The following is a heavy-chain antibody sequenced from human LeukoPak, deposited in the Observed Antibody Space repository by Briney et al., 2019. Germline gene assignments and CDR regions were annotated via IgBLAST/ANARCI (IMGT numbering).Heavy chain of an antibody. CDR1: GFTFNDYA. Sequence: GGSLRLSCAASGFTFNDYAMDWIRQAPGKGLEWVSTISGSGDITYYADSVKGRFTISKDSAKNTVYLQMNSLRAEDTAVYYCVSFYETYWGRGTLVTVSS. J-gene: IGHJ4*02. CDR2: ISGSGDIT. D-gene: IGHD2/OR15-2a*01. V-gene: IGHV3-23*01. CDR3: VSFYETY.